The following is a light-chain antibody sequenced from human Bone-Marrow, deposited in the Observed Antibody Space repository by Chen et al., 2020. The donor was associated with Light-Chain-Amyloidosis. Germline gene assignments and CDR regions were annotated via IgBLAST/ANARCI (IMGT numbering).Light chain of an antibody. J-gene: IGKJ4*01. V-gene: IGKV3-20*01. Sequence: EIVLTQSPGNLSLSPGDRATLSCRTSQSISSTYLAWYQQKPGQAPRLLIYGVSSRATGIADRFSGSGSGTDFTLTISRLEPEDFAVYYCQQYSTSPLTFGGGTKVEIK. CDR3: QQYSTSPLT. CDR2: GVS. CDR1: QSISSTY.